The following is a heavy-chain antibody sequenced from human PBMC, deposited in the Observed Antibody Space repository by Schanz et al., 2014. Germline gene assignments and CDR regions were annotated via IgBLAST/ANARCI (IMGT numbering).Heavy chain of an antibody. CDR3: AKFLYDDPS. CDR2: MYHSGSS. V-gene: IGHV4-59*08. Sequence: QVQLQESGPGLVKPSETLSLTCTVSGGSISSHFWSWIRQPPGKGLEWIGYMYHSGSSNYNPSLKSRVTIPLDPPKTNFPEGVTSLTAADTAVYYCAKFLYDDPSWGQGTLVTVSS. CDR1: GGSISSHF. J-gene: IGHJ5*02. D-gene: IGHD3-3*01.